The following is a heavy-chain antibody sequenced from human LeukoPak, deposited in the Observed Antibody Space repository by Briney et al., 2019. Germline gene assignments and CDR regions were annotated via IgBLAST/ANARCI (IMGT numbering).Heavy chain of an antibody. CDR2: IWYDGSDK. Sequence: GGSLRLSCAASGFTFSSYGMHWVRQAPGKGLEWVAVIWYDGSDKYYADSVEGRFTISRDNSKNTLSLQMNSLRAEDTAVYYCARVPIWFGELSFDYWGQGTLVTVSS. CDR1: GFTFSSYG. CDR3: ARVPIWFGELSFDY. V-gene: IGHV3-33*01. J-gene: IGHJ4*02. D-gene: IGHD3-10*01.